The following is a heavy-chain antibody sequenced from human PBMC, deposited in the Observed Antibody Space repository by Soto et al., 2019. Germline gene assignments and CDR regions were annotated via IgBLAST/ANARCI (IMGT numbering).Heavy chain of an antibody. V-gene: IGHV3-53*04. D-gene: IGHD1-7*01. CDR1: GFTVSSNY. J-gene: IGHJ3*02. Sequence: GGSLRLSCAASGFTVSSNYMSWVRQAPGKGLEWVSVIYSGGSTYYADSVKGRFTISRHNSKNTLYLQMNSLRAEDTAVYYCARDRGGWNYREGAFDIWGQGTMVTVSS. CDR2: IYSGGST. CDR3: ARDRGGWNYREGAFDI.